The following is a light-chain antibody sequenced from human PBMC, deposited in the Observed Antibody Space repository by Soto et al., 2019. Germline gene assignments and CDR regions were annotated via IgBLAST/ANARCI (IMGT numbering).Light chain of an antibody. CDR1: QSVSSIH. CDR2: GAS. V-gene: IGKV3-20*01. CDR3: QQYGSSPPWT. J-gene: IGKJ1*01. Sequence: EIVLTQSPGTLSLSPGERATLSCRASQSVSSIHLAWYQQKPGQAPRLLIYGASNGATGTPDRFSASGSGTDFTLTISRLEPEDFAVYYCQQYGSSPPWTFGQGTKVQIK.